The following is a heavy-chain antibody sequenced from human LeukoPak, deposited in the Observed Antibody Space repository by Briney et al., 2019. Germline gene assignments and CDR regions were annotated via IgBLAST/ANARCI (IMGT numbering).Heavy chain of an antibody. CDR3: ARASKSGVVVAAIDN. V-gene: IGHV3-53*01. CDR2: IYSGGST. Sequence: PGGSLRLSCAASGFTVSSNYMSRVRQAPGKGLEGVSVIYSGGSTYYADSVKGRFTISRDNSKNTLYLQMNSLRAEDTAVYYCARASKSGVVVAAIDNWGQGTLVTVSS. CDR1: GFTVSSNY. D-gene: IGHD2-15*01. J-gene: IGHJ4*02.